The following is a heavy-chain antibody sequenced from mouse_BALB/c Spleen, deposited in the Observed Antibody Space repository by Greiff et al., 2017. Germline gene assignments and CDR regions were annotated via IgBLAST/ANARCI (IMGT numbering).Heavy chain of an antibody. Sequence: EVQLQQSGPELVKPGASVKMSCKASGYTFTSYVMHWVKQKPGQGLEWIGYINPYNDGTKYNEKFKGKATLTSDKSSSTAYMELSSLTSEDSAVYYCARGTTVVDYYAMDYWGQGTSVTVSS. CDR2: INPYNDGT. J-gene: IGHJ4*01. D-gene: IGHD1-1*01. V-gene: IGHV1-14*01. CDR1: GYTFTSYV. CDR3: ARGTTVVDYYAMDY.